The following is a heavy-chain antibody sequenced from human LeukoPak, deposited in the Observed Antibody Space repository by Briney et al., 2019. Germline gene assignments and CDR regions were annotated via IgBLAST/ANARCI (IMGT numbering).Heavy chain of an antibody. CDR1: GYSISSGYY. Sequence: PSETLSLTCAVSGYSISSGYYWGWIRQPPGKGLEWIGSIYHSGSTYYNPSLKSRVTISVDTSKNQFSLKLSSVTAADTAVYYCARLIVVVIATDYWGQGTLVTVSS. CDR3: ARLIVVVIATDY. D-gene: IGHD2-21*01. V-gene: IGHV4-38-2*01. CDR2: IYHSGST. J-gene: IGHJ4*02.